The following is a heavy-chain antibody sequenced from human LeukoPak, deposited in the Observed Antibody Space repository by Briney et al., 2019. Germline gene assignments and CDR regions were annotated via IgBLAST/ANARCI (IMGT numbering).Heavy chain of an antibody. CDR2: INWNGGST. D-gene: IGHD4-17*01. Sequence: GGSLRLSCAASGFTFDDYGMSWVRQAPGKGLEWVSGINWNGGSTGYADSVKGRFTISRDNAKNSLYLQMNSLRAEDTALYYCARARHDYGDYEDAFDIWGQGTMVTVSS. CDR1: GFTFDDYG. V-gene: IGHV3-20*04. CDR3: ARARHDYGDYEDAFDI. J-gene: IGHJ3*02.